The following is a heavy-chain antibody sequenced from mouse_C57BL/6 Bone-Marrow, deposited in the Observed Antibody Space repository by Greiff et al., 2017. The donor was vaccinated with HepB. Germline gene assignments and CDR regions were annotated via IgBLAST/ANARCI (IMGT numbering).Heavy chain of an antibody. Sequence: EVQVVESGGDLVKPGGSLKLSCAASGFTFSSYGMSWVRQTPDKRLEWVATISSGGSYTYYPDSVKGRFTISRDNAKNTLYLQMSSLKSEDTAMYYCASHDYGLDYWGQGTTLTVSS. D-gene: IGHD2-4*01. V-gene: IGHV5-6*01. CDR3: ASHDYGLDY. J-gene: IGHJ2*01. CDR2: ISSGGSYT. CDR1: GFTFSSYG.